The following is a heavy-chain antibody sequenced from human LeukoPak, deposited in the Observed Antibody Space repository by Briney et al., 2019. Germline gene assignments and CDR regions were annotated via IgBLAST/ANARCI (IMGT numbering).Heavy chain of an antibody. J-gene: IGHJ4*02. Sequence: ASVKVSCKASGYTFDSYGISWVRQAPGQGLELMGWISAYNGDTNYEQKFQGRVTMTTDTSTSTAYMELRSLRSDDTAVYYCARDARSYYYDSSGYPLDYWGQGTLVTVSS. V-gene: IGHV1-18*01. CDR1: GYTFDSYG. D-gene: IGHD3-22*01. CDR3: ARDARSYYYDSSGYPLDY. CDR2: ISAYNGDT.